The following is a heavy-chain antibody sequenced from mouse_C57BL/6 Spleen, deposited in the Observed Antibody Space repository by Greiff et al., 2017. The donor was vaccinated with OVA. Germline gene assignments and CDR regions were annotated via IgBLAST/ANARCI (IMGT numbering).Heavy chain of an antibody. V-gene: IGHV1-72*01. CDR3: ARWPSDARDY. Sequence: VQLQQPGAELVKPGASVKLSCKASGYTFTSYWMHWVKQRPGRGLEWIGRIDLNSGGTKYNEKFKSKATLTVDKPSSTAYMQRSSLTSEDSAVYYGARWPSDARDYWGQGTSVTVSS. CDR1: GYTFTSYW. J-gene: IGHJ4*01. CDR2: IDLNSGGT.